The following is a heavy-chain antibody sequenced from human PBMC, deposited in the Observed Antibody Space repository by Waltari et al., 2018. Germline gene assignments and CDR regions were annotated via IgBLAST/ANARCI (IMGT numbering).Heavy chain of an antibody. CDR3: ARGPLRHIFVNWFDP. V-gene: IGHV1-69*12. J-gene: IGHJ5*02. CDR2: IMPSLGTA. Sequence: QVQLVQSGAEVKKPGSSVKVSCKASGGTFSSYAISWVRQAPGQGLEWMGGIMPSLGTANDDQKFQGRVTITADEATITAYMELSSLRSEDTAVYYCARGPLRHIFVNWFDPWGQGTLVTVSS. CDR1: GGTFSSYA.